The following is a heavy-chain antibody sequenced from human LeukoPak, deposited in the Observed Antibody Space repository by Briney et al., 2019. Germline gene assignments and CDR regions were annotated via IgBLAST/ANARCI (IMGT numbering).Heavy chain of an antibody. CDR1: GLTFSSYA. CDR3: AKNGLRLLEWLLSRDAFDI. CDR2: ISGSGGST. V-gene: IGHV3-23*01. D-gene: IGHD3-3*01. J-gene: IGHJ3*02. Sequence: GGSLRLSCAASGLTFSSYAMSWVRQAPGKGLEWVSAISGSGGSTYYADSVKGRFTISRDNSKNTLYLQMNSLRAEDTAVYYCAKNGLRLLEWLLSRDAFDIWGQGTMVTVSS.